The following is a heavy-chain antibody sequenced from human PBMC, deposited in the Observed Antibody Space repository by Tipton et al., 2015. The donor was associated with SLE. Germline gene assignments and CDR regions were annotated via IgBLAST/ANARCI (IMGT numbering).Heavy chain of an antibody. CDR3: ARLWSGYPYFDL. CDR1: GGSISSGSYY. Sequence: TLSLTCTVSGGSISSGSYYWSWIRQPAGKGLEWIGHIYNTGNTNYNASLKSRVTMSLDKSKNEFSRKLTSVTAADTAVYYCARLWSGYPYFDLWGRGTLVAVSS. V-gene: IGHV4-61*09. J-gene: IGHJ2*01. CDR2: IYNTGNT. D-gene: IGHD3-3*01.